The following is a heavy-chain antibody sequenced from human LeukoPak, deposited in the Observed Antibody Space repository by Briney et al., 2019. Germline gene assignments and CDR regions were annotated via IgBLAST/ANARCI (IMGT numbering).Heavy chain of an antibody. CDR3: AAPTPLSGYYYGMDV. V-gene: IGHV1-58*02. CDR2: IVVGSGNT. Sequence: GTSVKVSCKASGFTFTSSAMQWVRQARGQRLEWIGWIVVGSGNTNYAQKFQERVTITRDMSTSTAYMELSSLRSEDTAVYYCAAPTPLSGYYYGMDVWGQGTTVTVSS. CDR1: GFTFTSSA. J-gene: IGHJ6*02. D-gene: IGHD2-2*01.